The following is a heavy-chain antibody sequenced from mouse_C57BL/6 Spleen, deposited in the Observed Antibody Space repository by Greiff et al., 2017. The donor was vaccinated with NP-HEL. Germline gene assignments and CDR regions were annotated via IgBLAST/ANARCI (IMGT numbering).Heavy chain of an antibody. CDR2: IRLKSDNYAT. V-gene: IGHV6-3*01. CDR1: GFTFSNYW. CDR3: TEGGAMDY. Sequence: EVKVEESGGGLVQPGGSMKLSCVASGFTFSNYWMNWVRQSPEKGLEWVAQIRLKSDNYATHYAESVKGRFTISRDDSKSSVYLQMNNLRAEDTGIYYCTEGGAMDYWGQGTSVTVSS. J-gene: IGHJ4*01.